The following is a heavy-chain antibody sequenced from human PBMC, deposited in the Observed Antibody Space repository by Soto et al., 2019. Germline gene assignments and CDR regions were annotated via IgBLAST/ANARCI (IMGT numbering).Heavy chain of an antibody. J-gene: IGHJ4*02. V-gene: IGHV1-18*01. CDR1: GDTFTSFG. Sequence: QVQLVQSGGELRKPGASVKVSCKASGDTFTSFGFSWVRQAPGQGLEWMGWINAFNGNTNFAQKFRGRVTMTTDTSTDTAYMELRSLRSDDPAVYYCARDDDFWSGSVLHWGQGTLITVSA. D-gene: IGHD3-3*01. CDR3: ARDDDFWSGSVLH. CDR2: INAFNGNT.